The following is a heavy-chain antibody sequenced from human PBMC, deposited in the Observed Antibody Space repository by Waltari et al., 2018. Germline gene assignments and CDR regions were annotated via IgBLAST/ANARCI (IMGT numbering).Heavy chain of an antibody. CDR1: GFTLSRYT. Sequence: EVQLLETGGGLVQSGGSLRLSCAASGFTLSRYTMSWVRQAPGKGLEWVSLMYSAGITHYDNAVEGRFTISRDNSKNTLYLQMNSLRAEDTAVYYCARGAPRDWGQGTLVTVSS. CDR3: ARGAPRD. V-gene: IGHV3-23*03. CDR2: MYSAGIT. J-gene: IGHJ4*02.